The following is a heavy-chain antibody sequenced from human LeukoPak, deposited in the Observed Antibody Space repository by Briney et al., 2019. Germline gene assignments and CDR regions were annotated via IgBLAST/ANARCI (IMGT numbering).Heavy chain of an antibody. CDR3: ARDYYDSSGFDDYYYYMDV. D-gene: IGHD3-22*01. CDR2: ISPIFGTA. J-gene: IGHJ6*03. CDR1: GGTFSSYA. V-gene: IGHV1-69*05. Sequence: ASVKVSCKASGGTFSSYAISWVRRAPGQGLEWMGGISPIFGTANYAQKFQGRVTITTDESTSTAYMELSSLRSEDTAVYYCARDYYDSSGFDDYYYYMDVWGKGTTVTVSS.